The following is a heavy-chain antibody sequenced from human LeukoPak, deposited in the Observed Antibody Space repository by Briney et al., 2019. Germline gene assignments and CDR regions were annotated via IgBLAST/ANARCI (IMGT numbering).Heavy chain of an antibody. V-gene: IGHV3-23*01. CDR2: IINSGGKT. D-gene: IGHD2-15*01. Sequence: HSGGSLRLSCAASGFTFSTYAMSWVRQAPGKGLEWVSVIINSGGKTFYADSVKGRFTISRDNSKNTLYLQMNSLRADDTAVYYCASRTSRYCSATSCFDYWGQGTLVTVSS. CDR1: GFTFSTYA. J-gene: IGHJ4*02. CDR3: ASRTSRYCSATSCFDY.